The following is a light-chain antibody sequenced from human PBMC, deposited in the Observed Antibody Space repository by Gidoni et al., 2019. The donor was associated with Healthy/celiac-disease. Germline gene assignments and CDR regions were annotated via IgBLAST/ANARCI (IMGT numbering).Light chain of an antibody. CDR3: VLYMGSGIWV. Sequence: QTVVTQEPSFSVSPGGTVTLTCGLSSGSVSTSDYPSWYPQTPGQAPRTLIYSTTTRSSGVPDRFSGSILGNKAALTITGAQADDESDYYCVLYMGSGIWVFGGGTKLTVL. CDR1: SGSVSTSDY. J-gene: IGLJ3*02. V-gene: IGLV8-61*01. CDR2: STT.